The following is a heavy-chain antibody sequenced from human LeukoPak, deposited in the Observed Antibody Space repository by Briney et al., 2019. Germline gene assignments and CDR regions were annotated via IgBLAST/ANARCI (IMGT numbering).Heavy chain of an antibody. CDR3: ARGGTSGWRTPNDDY. J-gene: IGHJ4*02. V-gene: IGHV1-69*13. CDR1: GGTFTSYA. CDR2: IIPIFGTA. Sequence: SVKVSCKASGGTFTSYAISWVRQAPGQGLEWMGGIIPIFGTANYAQKFQGRVTITADESTSTAYMELSSLRSEDTAVYYCARGGTSGWRTPNDDYWGQGTLVTVSS. D-gene: IGHD6-19*01.